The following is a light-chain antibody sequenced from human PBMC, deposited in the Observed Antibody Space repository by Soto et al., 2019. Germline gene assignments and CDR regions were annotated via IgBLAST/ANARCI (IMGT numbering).Light chain of an antibody. CDR3: QQYGSSPLT. Sequence: EIVLTQSPGTLSLSPGERATLSCRASQTVSSSYLAWYQQNPGQAPRTLIFSVSSRATGIPDRFSGSGSGTDFTLTISRLEPEDFAVYYCQQYGSSPLTFGGGTKVEIK. CDR1: QTVSSSY. J-gene: IGKJ4*01. CDR2: SVS. V-gene: IGKV3-20*01.